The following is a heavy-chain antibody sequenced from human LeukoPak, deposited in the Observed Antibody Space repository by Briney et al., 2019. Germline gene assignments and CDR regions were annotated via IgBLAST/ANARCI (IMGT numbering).Heavy chain of an antibody. D-gene: IGHD3-10*01. CDR2: VWFVVNNK. J-gene: IGHJ5*02. CDR3: ATDAGHWFDP. CDR1: GFTYKSNH. V-gene: IGHV3-33*01. Sequence: PGGSLSLFCTPSGFTYKSNHMHGAPQAPGKGLECVVVVWFVVNNKYYTGSVKGRFTIARDNSKNTLFLQMNSLRAEDTAMYYCATDAGHWFDPWGEGTLVTVSS.